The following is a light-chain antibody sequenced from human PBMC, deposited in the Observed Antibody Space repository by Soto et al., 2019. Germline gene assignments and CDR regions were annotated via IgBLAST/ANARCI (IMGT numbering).Light chain of an antibody. J-gene: IGKJ1*01. CDR2: GAS. CDR1: QSVSSN. CDR3: QQYNNWPRGT. Sequence: EIVMTQSPATLSVSPGERATLSCGASQSVSSNLAWYQQKPGQAPRLLIYGASTRATGIPARFSGSGSGTEFTLTISSLQSEDFAVYYCQQYNNWPRGTLGQGTKVEIK. V-gene: IGKV3-15*01.